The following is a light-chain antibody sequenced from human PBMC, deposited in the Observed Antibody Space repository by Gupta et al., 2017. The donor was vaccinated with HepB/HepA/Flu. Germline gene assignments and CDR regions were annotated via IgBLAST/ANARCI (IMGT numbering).Light chain of an antibody. CDR1: NIGDKS. V-gene: IGLV3-21*02. Sequence: LTQSPSLSVAPGETASLTCGGDNIGDKSVHWYQQKSGQAPLLLLFMTRQRPSGIPDRFSGSASGNTATLIIRGVDAADEADYFCQIWDPTGDYPIFGGGTKLTVL. CDR2: MTR. CDR3: QIWDPTGDYPI. J-gene: IGLJ2*01.